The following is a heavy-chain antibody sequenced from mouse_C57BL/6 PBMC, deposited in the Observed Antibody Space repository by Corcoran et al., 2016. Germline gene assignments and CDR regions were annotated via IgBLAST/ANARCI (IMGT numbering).Heavy chain of an antibody. J-gene: IGHJ1*03. CDR1: GYTFTSYG. CDR2: IYPRSGNT. CDR3: ARWDGNFRYWYFDV. D-gene: IGHD2-1*01. Sequence: QVQLQQSGAELARPGASVKLSCKASGYTFTSYGISWVKQRTGPGLEWIGEIYPRSGNTYYKEKFKGKATLTADKSSSTAYMELRSLTSEDSAVYFCARWDGNFRYWYFDVWGTGTTVTVSS. V-gene: IGHV1-81*01.